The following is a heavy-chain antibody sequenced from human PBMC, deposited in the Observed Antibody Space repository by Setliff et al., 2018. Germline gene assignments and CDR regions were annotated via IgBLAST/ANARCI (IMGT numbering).Heavy chain of an antibody. Sequence: GESLKISCRTSGYTFINYWIAWVRHMPGKGLEWMGSIYPGDSDTRYSPSFQGQVTISADKSLSTTYLQWSSLKASDTAMYYCARPLRDYDILTGYPEIDYWGQGTLVTVS. CDR3: ARPLRDYDILTGYPEIDY. CDR1: GYTFINYW. J-gene: IGHJ4*02. V-gene: IGHV5-51*01. CDR2: IYPGDSDT. D-gene: IGHD3-9*01.